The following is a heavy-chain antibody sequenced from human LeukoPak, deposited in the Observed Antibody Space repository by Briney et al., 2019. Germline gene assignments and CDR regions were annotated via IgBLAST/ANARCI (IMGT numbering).Heavy chain of an antibody. CDR3: AGALGYCSSASCYYFDN. D-gene: IGHD2-2*01. J-gene: IGHJ4*02. V-gene: IGHV3-48*01. CDR1: GFTFSSYS. CDR2: ISSRSSTI. Sequence: GGSLRLSCAASGFTFSSYSMNWVRQAPGKGLEWVSYISSRSSTIYYADSVKGRFTISRDNAKNSLYLQMNSLRAEDTAVYYCAGALGYCSSASCYYFDNWGQGTLVTVSS.